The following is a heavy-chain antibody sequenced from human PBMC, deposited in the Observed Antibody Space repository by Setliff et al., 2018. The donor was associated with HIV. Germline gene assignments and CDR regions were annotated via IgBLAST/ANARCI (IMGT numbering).Heavy chain of an antibody. V-gene: IGHV1-46*01. CDR1: GYTFTSYY. D-gene: IGHD3-3*01. CDR3: ARDRSYYNFWSGYPYYFDH. Sequence: ASVKVSCKASGYTFTSYYMHWVRQAPGQGLEWMGIINPSGGSTSYAQKFQGRVTMTRDTSTSTVYMELSSLRSEDTAVYYCARDRSYYNFWSGYPYYFDHWGQGTLVTVS. J-gene: IGHJ4*02. CDR2: INPSGGST.